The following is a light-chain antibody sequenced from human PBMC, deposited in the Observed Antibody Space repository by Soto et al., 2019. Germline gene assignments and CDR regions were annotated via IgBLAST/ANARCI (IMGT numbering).Light chain of an antibody. CDR2: AAS. CDR1: QDIAAY. Sequence: DIQVTQSPSSVSASVGDIVTITFRASQDIAAYLAWYQHKPGRAPELLIHAASSLQSGVPSRFSGSGSGTEFTLTISSLQPDDFATYYCQQYNTYPWTFGQGTKVDIK. J-gene: IGKJ1*01. CDR3: QQYNTYPWT. V-gene: IGKV1-16*01.